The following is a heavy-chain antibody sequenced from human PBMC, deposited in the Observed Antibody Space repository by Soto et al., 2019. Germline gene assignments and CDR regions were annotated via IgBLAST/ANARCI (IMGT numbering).Heavy chain of an antibody. CDR2: IYYSGST. Sequence: SETLSLTRTVSGGSISSYYWSWIRQPPGKGLEWIGYIYYSGSTNYNPSLKSRVTISVDTSKNQFSLKLSSVTAADTAVYYCARDRGYCSGGSCYPRAWFDPWGQGTLVTVSS. J-gene: IGHJ5*02. V-gene: IGHV4-59*01. D-gene: IGHD2-15*01. CDR1: GGSISSYY. CDR3: ARDRGYCSGGSCYPRAWFDP.